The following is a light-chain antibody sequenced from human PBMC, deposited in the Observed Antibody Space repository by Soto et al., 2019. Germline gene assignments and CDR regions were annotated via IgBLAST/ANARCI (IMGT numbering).Light chain of an antibody. CDR2: DTS. CDR1: QFLSSY. Sequence: EVVLTQSPATLSLAPGGRATLSCRASQFLSSYLAWYQQKPGQPPRLLIYDTSNRATDIPARFSGSGSGTDFTLTISSLEPEDFAVYYCQQRSNWITFGQGTRLEI. J-gene: IGKJ5*01. V-gene: IGKV3-11*01. CDR3: QQRSNWIT.